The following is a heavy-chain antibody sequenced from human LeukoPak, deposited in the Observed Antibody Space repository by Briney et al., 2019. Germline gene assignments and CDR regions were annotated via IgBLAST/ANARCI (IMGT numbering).Heavy chain of an antibody. CDR2: ISLCNGNT. D-gene: IGHD6-13*01. CDR1: GYAFSRIT. J-gene: IGHJ3*02. CDR3: ASPSSSYHDAFDI. Sequence: ASVKVSCKASGYAFSRITIGWVRQAPGQGLEWMGWISLCNGNTNYAQKFQGSVTMTRDTSTTTVSMELRSLRSDDTAVYYCASPSSSYHDAFDIWGQGTMVTVSS. V-gene: IGHV1-18*01.